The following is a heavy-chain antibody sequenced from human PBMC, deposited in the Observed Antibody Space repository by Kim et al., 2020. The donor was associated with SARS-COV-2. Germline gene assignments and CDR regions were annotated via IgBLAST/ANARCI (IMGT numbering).Heavy chain of an antibody. J-gene: IGHJ5*02. Sequence: SETLSLTCAVYGGSFSGYYLSWIRQPPGKGLEWIGEINHSGSTNYNPSLKSRVTISVDTSKNQFSLKLSSVTAADTAVYYCATIAAAGTGNWFDPWGQVT. CDR3: ATIAAAGTGNWFDP. D-gene: IGHD6-13*01. V-gene: IGHV4-34*01. CDR1: GGSFSGYY. CDR2: INHSGST.